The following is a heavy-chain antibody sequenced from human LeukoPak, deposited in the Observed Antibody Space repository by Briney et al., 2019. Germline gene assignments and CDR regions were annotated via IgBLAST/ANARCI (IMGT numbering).Heavy chain of an antibody. J-gene: IGHJ6*02. CDR1: GGSFSGYY. V-gene: IGHV4-34*01. CDR3: ARVDCSSTSCYHYGMDV. D-gene: IGHD2-2*01. Sequence: SETLSLTCAVYGGSFSGYYWSWIRQPPGKGLEWIGEINHSGSTNYNPSLKSRVTISVDTSKNQFSLKLSSVTAADTAVYYCARVDCSSTSCYHYGMDVWGQGTTVTVSS. CDR2: INHSGST.